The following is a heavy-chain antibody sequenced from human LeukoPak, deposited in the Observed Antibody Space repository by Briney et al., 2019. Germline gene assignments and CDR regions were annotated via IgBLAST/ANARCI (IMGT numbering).Heavy chain of an antibody. V-gene: IGHV3-7*01. CDR1: GFTFSSYW. D-gene: IGHD4-17*01. CDR2: IKQDGSEK. Sequence: GGPLRLSCSASGFTFSSYWMSWVRQAPGKGLEWVANIKQDGSEKYYVDSVKGRFTISRDNAKNSLYLQMNSLRAEDTAVYYCASKRDYGDQFDYWGQGTLVTVSS. J-gene: IGHJ4*02. CDR3: ASKRDYGDQFDY.